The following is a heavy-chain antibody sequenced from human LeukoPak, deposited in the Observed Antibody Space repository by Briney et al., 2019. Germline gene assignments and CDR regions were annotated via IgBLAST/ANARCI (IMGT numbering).Heavy chain of an antibody. CDR1: VFTFSSYA. Sequence: GGSLRLSCAASVFTFSSYAMSWVRQAPGEGLECVSAISGSGGSTYYADSVKGRFTISRDNSKNTLYLQMNSLRAEDTDVYYCAIHSSSWYFDYWGQGTLVPVSS. J-gene: IGHJ4*02. D-gene: IGHD6-13*01. V-gene: IGHV3-23*01. CDR2: ISGSGGST. CDR3: AIHSSSWYFDY.